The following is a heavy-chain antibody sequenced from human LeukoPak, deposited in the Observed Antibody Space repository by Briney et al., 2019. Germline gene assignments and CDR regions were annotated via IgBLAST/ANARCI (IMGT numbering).Heavy chain of an antibody. D-gene: IGHD3-10*01. Sequence: SETLSLTRTVSGGSISSYYWSWIRQPPGKGLEWIGYIYYSGSTNCNPSLKSRVTISVDTSKNQFSLKLSSVTAADTAVYYCARWGSGSYPTYYYYYGMDVWGQGTTVTVSS. V-gene: IGHV4-59*01. J-gene: IGHJ6*02. CDR2: IYYSGST. CDR1: GGSISSYY. CDR3: ARWGSGSYPTYYYYYGMDV.